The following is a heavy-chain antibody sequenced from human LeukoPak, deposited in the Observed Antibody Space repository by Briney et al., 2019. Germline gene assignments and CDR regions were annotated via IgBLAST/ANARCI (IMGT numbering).Heavy chain of an antibody. D-gene: IGHD3-22*01. CDR1: GDTFSSYA. CDR2: INPNSGGT. CDR3: ARGPYYYDSSGYWVW. Sequence: GASVKVSCKASGDTFSSYAITWVRQAPGQGLEWMGWINPNSGGTNYAQKFQGRVTMTRDTSISTAYMELSRLRSDDTAVYYCARGPYYYDSSGYWVWWGQGTLVTVSS. V-gene: IGHV1-2*02. J-gene: IGHJ4*02.